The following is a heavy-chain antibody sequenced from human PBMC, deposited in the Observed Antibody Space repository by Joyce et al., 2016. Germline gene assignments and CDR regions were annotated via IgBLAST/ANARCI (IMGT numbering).Heavy chain of an antibody. J-gene: IGHJ5*02. CDR2: ISVRGDRT. CDR3: AKSPHYGDPPYNWFGP. CDR1: GFNFRNYA. V-gene: IGHV3-23*01. Sequence: EVQLLESGGGLVQPGGSLRLSCAASGFNFRNYAMNWVRQAPGKWLEWVSIISVRGDRTYYADAVKGRFTISRDNSKNTLYLQMNSLRAEDTAVYYCAKSPHYGDPPYNWFGPWGQGTLVTVSS. D-gene: IGHD4-17*01.